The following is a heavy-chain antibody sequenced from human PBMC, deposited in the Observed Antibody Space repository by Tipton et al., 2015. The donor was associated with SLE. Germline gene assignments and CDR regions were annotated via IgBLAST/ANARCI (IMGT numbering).Heavy chain of an antibody. CDR1: GFTFSTYA. Sequence: SLRLSCAASGFTFSTYAMHWVRQAPGKGLEWVAVISYDGRNKYYADSVKGRFTISRDNAKNSLFLQMHSLRAEDTAVYSCAREESNYYGSASYYKPRGMDVWGQGTTVIVS. CDR2: ISYDGRNK. V-gene: IGHV3-30*04. D-gene: IGHD3-10*01. J-gene: IGHJ6*02. CDR3: AREESNYYGSASYYKPRGMDV.